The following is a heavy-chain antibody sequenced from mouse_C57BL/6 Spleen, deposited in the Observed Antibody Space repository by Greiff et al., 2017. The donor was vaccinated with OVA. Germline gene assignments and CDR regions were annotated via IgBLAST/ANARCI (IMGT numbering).Heavy chain of an antibody. D-gene: IGHD1-1*01. CDR3: SEDSAVYYCAGWVYYYGSRRLAY. Sequence: QVQLQQSGPELARPWASVKLSCQAFYTFFRRVHFAFRDTNYWMQRVKQRPGQGLDGFGAIYPGNGDTSYNQKFKAKATLTADISSSTAYMQLSSLTSEDSAVYYCAGWVYYYGSRRLAYWGQGTLVTVSA. J-gene: IGHJ3*01. CDR1: YTFFRRVH. CDR2: GQGLDGFG. V-gene: IGHV1-87*01.